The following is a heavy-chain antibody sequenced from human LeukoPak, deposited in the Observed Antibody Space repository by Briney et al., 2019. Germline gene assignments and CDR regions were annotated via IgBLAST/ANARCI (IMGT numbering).Heavy chain of an antibody. Sequence: GGSLRLSCAASGFTFSSYSMNWVRQALGKGLEWVSSISSSSSYIYYADSVKGRFTISRDNAKNSLYLQMNSLRAEDTAVYYCASNGGRWLQNDYWGQGTLVTVSS. J-gene: IGHJ4*02. D-gene: IGHD5-24*01. V-gene: IGHV3-21*01. CDR2: ISSSSSYI. CDR3: ASNGGRWLQNDY. CDR1: GFTFSSYS.